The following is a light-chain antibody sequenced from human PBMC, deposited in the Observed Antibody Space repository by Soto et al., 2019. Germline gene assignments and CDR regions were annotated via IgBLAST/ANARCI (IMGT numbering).Light chain of an antibody. CDR1: QSVSSSY. Sequence: SGLTQSQGTLSLSPGERATLSCRASQSVSSSYLAWYQQKPGQAPRLLIYGASSRATGIPDRFSGSGSGTDFTLTISRLEPEDFAVYYCQQYGSSPLTFGGGTKVDIK. V-gene: IGKV3-20*01. J-gene: IGKJ4*01. CDR2: GAS. CDR3: QQYGSSPLT.